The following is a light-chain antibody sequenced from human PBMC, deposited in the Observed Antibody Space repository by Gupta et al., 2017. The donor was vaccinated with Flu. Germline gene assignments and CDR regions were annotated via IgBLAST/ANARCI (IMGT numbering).Light chain of an antibody. J-gene: IGLJ3*02. Sequence: QSVLTQPPSVSGAPGQRVTIPCTGSGSNIGVGYDMHWYQQVPGTAPKLVIYDSNNRPSGVPDRFSGSKSGTSASLAITGLRAEDKGDYHCQSYDSTLSAWVFGGGTKLTVL. CDR2: DSN. V-gene: IGLV1-40*01. CDR1: GSNIGVGYD. CDR3: QSYDSTLSAWV.